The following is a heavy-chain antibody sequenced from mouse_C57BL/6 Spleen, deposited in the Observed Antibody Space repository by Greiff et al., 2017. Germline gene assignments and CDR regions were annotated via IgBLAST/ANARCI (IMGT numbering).Heavy chain of an antibody. CDR3: ARSVDYYGSSPYYFDY. J-gene: IGHJ2*01. CDR1: GYTFTSYW. Sequence: QVQLQQPGTELVKPGASVKLSCKASGYTFTSYWMHWVKQRPGQGLEWIGNINPSNGGTNYNEKFKSKATLTVDKASSTAYMQLSSLTSEYSAFYYCARSVDYYGSSPYYFDYWGQGTTLTVSS. D-gene: IGHD1-1*01. V-gene: IGHV1-53*01. CDR2: INPSNGGT.